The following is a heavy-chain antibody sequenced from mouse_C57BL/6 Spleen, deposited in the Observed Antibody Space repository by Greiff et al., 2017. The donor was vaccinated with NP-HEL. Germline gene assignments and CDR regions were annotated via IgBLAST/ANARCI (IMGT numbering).Heavy chain of an antibody. J-gene: IGHJ2*01. Sequence: VHVKQSGPELVKPGASVKISCKASGYSFTGYYMNWVKQSPEKSLEWIGEINPSTGGTTYNQKFKAKATLTVDKSSSTAYMQLKSLTSDDSAVYYCAISSNYLDYWGQGTTLTVSS. CDR2: INPSTGGT. CDR3: AISSNYLDY. CDR1: GYSFTGYY. V-gene: IGHV1-42*01.